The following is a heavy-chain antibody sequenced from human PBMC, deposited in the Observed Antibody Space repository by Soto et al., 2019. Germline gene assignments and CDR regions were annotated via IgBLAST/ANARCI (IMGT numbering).Heavy chain of an antibody. J-gene: IGHJ6*02. CDR3: TTDLWSYDILTGYYNYYYYYGMDV. V-gene: IGHV3-15*01. Sequence: GGSLRLSCAASGFTFSNAWMSWVRQAPGKGLEWVGRIKSKTDGGTTDYAAPVKGRFTISRDDSKNTLYLQMNSLKTEDTAVYYCTTDLWSYDILTGYYNYYYYYGMDVWGQGTTVTVSS. CDR1: GFTFSNAW. CDR2: IKSKTDGGTT. D-gene: IGHD3-9*01.